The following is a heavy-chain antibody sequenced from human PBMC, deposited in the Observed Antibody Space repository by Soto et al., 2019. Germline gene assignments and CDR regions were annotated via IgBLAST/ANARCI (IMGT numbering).Heavy chain of an antibody. CDR1: GFTVSSNY. Sequence: EVQLVESGGGLVQPGGSLRLSCAASGFTVSSNYMSWVRQAPGKGLEWVSVIYSGGSTYYADSVKGRFTISRDNSKNTPYLQMNSLRAEDTAVYYCARESHLSASRVDYWGQGTLVTVSS. CDR3: ARESHLSASRVDY. CDR2: IYSGGST. V-gene: IGHV3-66*01. J-gene: IGHJ4*02.